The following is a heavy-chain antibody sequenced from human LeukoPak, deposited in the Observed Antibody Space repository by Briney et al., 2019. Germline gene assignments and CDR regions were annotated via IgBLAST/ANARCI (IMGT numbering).Heavy chain of an antibody. Sequence: GGSLRLSCAASGFTFSSYEMNWVRQAPGKGLEWVSYISSSGSTIYYADSVKGRFTISRDNSKNTLYLQMNSLRAEDTAVYYCARAGSRYSGSYHGIDYWGQGTLVTVSS. J-gene: IGHJ4*02. CDR2: ISSSGSTI. CDR3: ARAGSRYSGSYHGIDY. D-gene: IGHD1-26*01. CDR1: GFTFSSYE. V-gene: IGHV3-48*03.